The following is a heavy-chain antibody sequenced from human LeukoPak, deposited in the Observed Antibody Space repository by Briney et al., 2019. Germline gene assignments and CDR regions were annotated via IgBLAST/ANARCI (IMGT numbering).Heavy chain of an antibody. Sequence: PGRSLRLSCAASGFTFSSYAMHWVRQAPGKGLEWVAVISYDGSNKYYADSVKGRFTISRDNSKNTLYLQMNSLRAEDTAVYYCARDRGPSTGHDLVHWGQGTLVTVSS. CDR3: ARDRGPSTGHDLVH. CDR2: ISYDGSNK. V-gene: IGHV3-30*04. J-gene: IGHJ4*02. D-gene: IGHD5-12*01. CDR1: GFTFSSYA.